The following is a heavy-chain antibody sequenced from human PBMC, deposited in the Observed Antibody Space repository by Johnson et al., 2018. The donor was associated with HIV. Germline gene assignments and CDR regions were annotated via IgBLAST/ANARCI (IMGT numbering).Heavy chain of an antibody. CDR2: IGTAGNT. CDR1: GFTFSSTD. Sequence: LLVASGGGLVQPGGSLRLSCEASGFTFSSTDLHWVRKATGKGLGWDSGIGTAGNTYYAHSVKDRVTIPRDNSKKTMFLHMNSLRTKDTAIYYGGRVGVSGYDLAAFDIWGRGTMVTVSS. J-gene: IGHJ3*02. V-gene: IGHV3-13*01. D-gene: IGHD5-12*01. CDR3: GRVGVSGYDLAAFDI.